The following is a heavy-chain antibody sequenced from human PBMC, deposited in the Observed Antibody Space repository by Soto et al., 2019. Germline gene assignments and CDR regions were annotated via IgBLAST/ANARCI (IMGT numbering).Heavy chain of an antibody. CDR1: GGSISSYY. Sequence: ASETLSLTCTVSGGSISSYYWSWIRQPPGKGLEWIGYIYYSGSTNYNPSLKSRVTISVDTSKNQFSLKLSSVTAADTAVYYCARMRGYSSSWYVDYWGQGTLVTVSS. V-gene: IGHV4-59*08. CDR3: ARMRGYSSSWYVDY. J-gene: IGHJ4*02. CDR2: IYYSGST. D-gene: IGHD6-13*01.